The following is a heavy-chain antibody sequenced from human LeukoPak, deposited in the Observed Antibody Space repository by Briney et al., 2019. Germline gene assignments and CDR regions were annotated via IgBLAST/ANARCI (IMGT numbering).Heavy chain of an antibody. J-gene: IGHJ3*02. D-gene: IGHD3-22*01. V-gene: IGHV3-21*01. Sequence: GGSLRLSCAASGFTFSSCAMNWVRQAPGKGLEWVSSISSSSSYIYYADSVKGRFTISRDNAKNSLYLQMNSLRAEDTAVYYRARDGAYYDTRDGFYIWGQGTMVTVSS. CDR2: ISSSSSYI. CDR1: GFTFSSCA. CDR3: ARDGAYYDTRDGFYI.